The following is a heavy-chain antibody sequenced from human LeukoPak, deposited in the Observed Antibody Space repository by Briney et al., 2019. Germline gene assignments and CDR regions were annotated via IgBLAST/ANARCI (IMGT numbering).Heavy chain of an antibody. D-gene: IGHD3-10*01. CDR3: ATWRLRGDPKSYFDY. J-gene: IGHJ4*02. V-gene: IGHV1-69*04. CDR2: IIPILGIA. CDR1: GGTFSSYA. Sequence: SVKVSCKASGGTFSSYAISWVRQAPGQGLEWMGRIIPILGIANYAQKFQGRVTITRDTSISTAYMELSSLRSEDTAVYYCATWRLRGDPKSYFDYWGQGTLVTVSS.